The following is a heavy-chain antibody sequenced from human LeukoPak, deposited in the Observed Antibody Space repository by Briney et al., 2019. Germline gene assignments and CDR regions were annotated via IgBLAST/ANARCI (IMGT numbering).Heavy chain of an antibody. CDR1: GGSFSGYY. V-gene: IGHV4-34*01. Sequence: PSETLSLTCAVYGGSFSGYYWSWIRQPPGKGLEWIGEINHSGGSNYNPSLKSRVTISVDTSRSQFSLKLSSVNAADTAVYFCARGRGGYKYGPPRYAMDVWGQGTTVTVSS. CDR3: ARGRGGYKYGPPRYAMDV. CDR2: INHSGGS. J-gene: IGHJ6*02. D-gene: IGHD5-24*01.